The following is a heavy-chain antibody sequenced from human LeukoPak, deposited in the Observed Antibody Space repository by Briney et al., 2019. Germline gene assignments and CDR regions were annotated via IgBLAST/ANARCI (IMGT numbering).Heavy chain of an antibody. D-gene: IGHD5-18*01. CDR2: INPSGGST. J-gene: IGHJ4*02. V-gene: IGHV1-46*01. CDR3: ARDRQWIQLWQTWYFDY. CDR1: GYTSTSYY. Sequence: ASVKVSCKASGYTSTSYYMHWVRQAPGQGLEWMGIINPSGGSTSYAQKFQGRVTMTRDTSTSTVYMELSSLRSEDTAVYYCARDRQWIQLWQTWYFDYWGQGTLVTVSS.